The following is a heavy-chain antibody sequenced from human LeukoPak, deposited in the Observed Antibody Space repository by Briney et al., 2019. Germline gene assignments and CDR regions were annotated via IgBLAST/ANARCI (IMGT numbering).Heavy chain of an antibody. V-gene: IGHV3-23*01. CDR1: GLRFSTYA. CDR2: IIGSDPGI. J-gene: IGHJ4*02. D-gene: IGHD2-21*02. Sequence: GGFLSLSCAASGLRFSTYAMSCLREIPGEGVEGFVAIIGSDPGIYYAHYVKGRFTICSVHSRIPLYLQLNRLSVEDTAVLHFAKGSRGSCRGAYCYSFDNWGQGAVVTVSS. CDR3: AKGSRGSCRGAYCYSFDN.